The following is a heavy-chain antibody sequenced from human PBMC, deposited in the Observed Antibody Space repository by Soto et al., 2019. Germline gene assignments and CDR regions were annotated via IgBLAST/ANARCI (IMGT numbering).Heavy chain of an antibody. CDR1: GGTFSSYT. D-gene: IGHD2-2*01. J-gene: IGHJ6*02. CDR3: ARRYCISTSCHYYGMDV. V-gene: IGHV1-69*12. Sequence: QVQLVQSGADVKKPGSSVKVSCKASGGTFSSYTISWVRQAPGQGLEWMGGIIPIFGSANYAQKFQGRVTITADESTSTAYMELSSLRSEDTAVYYCARRYCISTSCHYYGMDVWGQGTTVTVSS. CDR2: IIPIFGSA.